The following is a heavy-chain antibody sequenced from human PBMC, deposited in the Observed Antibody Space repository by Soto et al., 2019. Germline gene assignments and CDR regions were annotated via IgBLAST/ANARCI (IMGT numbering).Heavy chain of an antibody. Sequence: SVKVSCKASGGTFSSYTISWVRQAPGQGLEWMGRIIPILGIANYAQKFRGRVTITADKSTSTAYMELSSLRSEDTAVYYCARDRLYSYGSEKEHMDGWGQGTTVTVSS. CDR1: GGTFSSYT. CDR3: ARDRLYSYGSEKEHMDG. D-gene: IGHD5-18*01. CDR2: IIPILGIA. J-gene: IGHJ6*02. V-gene: IGHV1-69*04.